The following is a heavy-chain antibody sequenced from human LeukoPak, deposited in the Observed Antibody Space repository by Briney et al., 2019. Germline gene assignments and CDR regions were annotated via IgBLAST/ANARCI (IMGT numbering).Heavy chain of an antibody. V-gene: IGHV4-59*11. CDR2: IYYSGST. J-gene: IGHJ4*02. D-gene: IGHD4-17*01. Sequence: SETLSLTCTVSGGSISSHYWSWIRQPPGKGLEWIGYIYYSGSTYYNPSLKSRVTISVDTSKNQFSLKLSSVTAADTAVYYCARDGLHDYGDYDVVFDYWGQGTLVTVSS. CDR3: ARDGLHDYGDYDVVFDY. CDR1: GGSISSHY.